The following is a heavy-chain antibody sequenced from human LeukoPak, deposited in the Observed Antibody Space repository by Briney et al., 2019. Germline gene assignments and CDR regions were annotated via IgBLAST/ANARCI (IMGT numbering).Heavy chain of an antibody. J-gene: IGHJ5*02. Sequence: PSQTLSLTCTVSGGSISSGGYYWSWIRQHPGKGLEWIGYIYYSGSTYYNPSLKSRVTISVDTSKNQFFLKLSSVTAADTAVYYCAGATVTTFGFDPWGQGTLVTVSS. V-gene: IGHV4-31*03. CDR3: AGATVTTFGFDP. CDR2: IYYSGST. D-gene: IGHD4-17*01. CDR1: GGSISSGGYY.